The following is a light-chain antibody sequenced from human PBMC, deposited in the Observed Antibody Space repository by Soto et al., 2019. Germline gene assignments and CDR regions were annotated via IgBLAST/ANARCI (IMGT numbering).Light chain of an antibody. CDR2: DAS. CDR3: QQRSNWPWT. J-gene: IGKJ1*01. Sequence: EIELTQFPATLSLSPGERATLSCRASQSVSNYLVWYQQKPGQAPRLLIYDASTRATGIPARFRGSGSGTDFTLTISSLAPEDFAVYYCQQRSNWPWTFDQGTKVEMK. CDR1: QSVSNY. V-gene: IGKV3-11*01.